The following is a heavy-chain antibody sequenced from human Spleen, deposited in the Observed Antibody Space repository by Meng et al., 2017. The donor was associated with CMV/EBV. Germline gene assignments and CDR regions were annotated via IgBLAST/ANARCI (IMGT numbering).Heavy chain of an antibody. CDR1: GFTFSDYY. CDR3: ARDLRSGYRYGSYYYYCGMDV. CDR2: ISSSGSTI. D-gene: IGHD5-18*01. V-gene: IGHV3-11*01. J-gene: IGHJ6*02. Sequence: GGSLRLSCAASGFTFSDYYMSWIRKAPGKGLEWVSYISSSGSTIYYADSLKGRFTISSDNAKNSLYLQMNNLRAEDTAVYFCARDLRSGYRYGSYYYYCGMDVWGQGTTVTVSS.